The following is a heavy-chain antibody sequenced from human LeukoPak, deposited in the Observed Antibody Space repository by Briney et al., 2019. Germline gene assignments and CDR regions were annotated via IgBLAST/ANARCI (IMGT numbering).Heavy chain of an antibody. V-gene: IGHV3-23*01. CDR1: GFTFSTYA. D-gene: IGHD6-19*01. J-gene: IGHJ4*02. CDR2: SGRGGAT. Sequence: GGSLRLSCAASGFTFSTYAVGWVRQPPGKGLEWVSTSGRGGATYYADSVKGRFTISRDNSKNTLYLQMNSLRVEDTAVYYCAKVSRSGWYMEDYWGRGTLVTVSS. CDR3: AKVSRSGWYMEDY.